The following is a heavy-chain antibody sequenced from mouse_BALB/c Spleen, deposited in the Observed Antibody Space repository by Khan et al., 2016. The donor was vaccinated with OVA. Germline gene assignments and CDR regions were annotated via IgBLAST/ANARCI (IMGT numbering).Heavy chain of an antibody. D-gene: IGHD2-10*01. CDR1: GYAFTNYL. CDR3: ARKNKAYVGNYYTMDY. V-gene: IGHV1-54*01. Sequence: QVQLKQSGAELVRPGTSVKVSCKASGYAFTNYLIEWIKQRPGQGLEWIGVINPGSGGTNYNEKFKGKATLTADKSSSTAYMQLSSLTSDDSAVYYWARKNKAYVGNYYTMDYWGQGTSVTVSS. CDR2: INPGSGGT. J-gene: IGHJ4*01.